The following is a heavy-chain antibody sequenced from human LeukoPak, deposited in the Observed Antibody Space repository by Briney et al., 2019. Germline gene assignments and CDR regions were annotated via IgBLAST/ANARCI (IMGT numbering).Heavy chain of an antibody. J-gene: IGHJ4*02. CDR1: GFIFSSYT. D-gene: IGHD6-19*01. CDR3: ARDAYSSSSFDY. CDR2: ITSSSNYI. V-gene: IGHV3-21*01. Sequence: PGGSLRLSCTASGFIFSSYTMNWVRQAPGKGLGWVSSITSSSNYIYYADSMKGRFTISRDNAKNSLYLQMNSLRAEDTAVYYCARDAYSSSSFDYWGQGTLVTVSS.